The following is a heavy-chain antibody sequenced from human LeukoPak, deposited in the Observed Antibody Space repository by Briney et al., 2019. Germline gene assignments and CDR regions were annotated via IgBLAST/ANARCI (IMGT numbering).Heavy chain of an antibody. CDR2: IIPIFGTA. Sequence: ASVKVSCKASGGTFSSYAISWLRQAPGQGLEWMGGIIPIFGTANYAQKFQGRVTITTDESTSTAYMELSSLRSEDTAVYYCARAKGLVAATPVYWGQGTLVTVSS. V-gene: IGHV1-69*05. CDR1: GGTFSSYA. D-gene: IGHD2-15*01. J-gene: IGHJ4*02. CDR3: ARAKGLVAATPVY.